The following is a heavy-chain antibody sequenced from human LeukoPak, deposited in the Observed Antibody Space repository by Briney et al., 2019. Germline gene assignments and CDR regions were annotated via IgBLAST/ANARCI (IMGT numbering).Heavy chain of an antibody. J-gene: IGHJ4*02. CDR2: INPHSGGT. D-gene: IGHD3-10*01. CDR1: GYTFTGYY. CDR3: AKRFERTYYFDY. Sequence: ASVKVSCKASGYTFTGYYMHWVRQAPGQGLEWMGWINPHSGGTNYAQKFQGRVTMTRDTSISTAYMELSSLRSDDTAMYYCAKRFERTYYFDYWGQGTLVTVPS. V-gene: IGHV1-2*02.